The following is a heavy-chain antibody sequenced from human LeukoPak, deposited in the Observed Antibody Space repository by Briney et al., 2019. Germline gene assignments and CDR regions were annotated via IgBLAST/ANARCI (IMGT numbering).Heavy chain of an antibody. Sequence: GGSLRLSCTASGFTFGDYAMSWVRQAPGKGLEWVGFIRSKAYGGTTEYAASVKGRFTISRDDSKSIAYLQMNSLKTEDTAVYYCTRAQLELVFGPARYYFDYWGQGTLVTVSS. CDR3: TRAQLELVFGPARYYFDY. CDR1: GFTFGDYA. J-gene: IGHJ4*02. CDR2: IRSKAYGGTT. V-gene: IGHV3-49*04. D-gene: IGHD1-1*01.